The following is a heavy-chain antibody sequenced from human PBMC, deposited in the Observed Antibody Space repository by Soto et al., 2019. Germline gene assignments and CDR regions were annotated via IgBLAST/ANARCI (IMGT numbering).Heavy chain of an antibody. J-gene: IGHJ4*02. CDR1: GGTFSTYT. D-gene: IGHD3-10*01. CDR2: IISLLDVT. Sequence: QVQLVQSGAEVKKPGSSVKVSCKASGGTFSTYTINWVRQAPGQGLEWMGRIISLLDVTNNAQRFQGRVTITADKATSTVYMELTSLTSQDPAVYYCASDSGTVGYDDSWGQGTLVTVSS. V-gene: IGHV1-69*02. CDR3: ASDSGTVGYDDS.